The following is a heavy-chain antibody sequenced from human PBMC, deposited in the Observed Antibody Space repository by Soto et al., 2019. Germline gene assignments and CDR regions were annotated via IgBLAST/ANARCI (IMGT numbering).Heavy chain of an antibody. V-gene: IGHV1-24*01. CDR1: GYTLTELS. D-gene: IGHD3-22*01. Sequence: VASVKVSCKVSGYTLTELSMHWVRQAPGKGLEWMGGFDPEDGETIYAQKFQGRVTMTEDTSTDTAYMELSSLRSEDTAVYYCATERPRTTYYYDSSGYYSPVIDAFDIWGQGTMVTVPS. CDR2: FDPEDGET. CDR3: ATERPRTTYYYDSSGYYSPVIDAFDI. J-gene: IGHJ3*02.